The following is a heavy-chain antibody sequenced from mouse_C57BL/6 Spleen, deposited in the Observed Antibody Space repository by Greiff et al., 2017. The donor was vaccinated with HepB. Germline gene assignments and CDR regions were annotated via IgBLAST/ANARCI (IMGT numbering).Heavy chain of an antibody. CDR3: ARAYYSNYDYAMDY. Sequence: QVQLQQPGAELVRPGSSVKLSCKASGYTFTSYWMHWVKQRPIQGLEWIGNIDPSDSETHYNQKFKDKATLTVDKSSSTAYMQRSSLTSEDSAVYYCARAYYSNYDYAMDYWGQGTSVTVSS. D-gene: IGHD2-5*01. V-gene: IGHV1-52*01. CDR2: IDPSDSET. J-gene: IGHJ4*01. CDR1: GYTFTSYW.